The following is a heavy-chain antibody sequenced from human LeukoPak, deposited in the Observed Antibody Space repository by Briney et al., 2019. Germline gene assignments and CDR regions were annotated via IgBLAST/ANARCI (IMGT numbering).Heavy chain of an antibody. V-gene: IGHV1-46*03. Sequence: GGSLRLSCAASGYTFTSYYMHWVRQAPGQGLEWMGIINPSGGSTSYAQKFQGRVTMTRDTSTSTVYMELSSLRSEDTAVYYCARVNDFWSGYYTGGFDYWGQGTLVTVSS. CDR1: GYTFTSYY. CDR3: ARVNDFWSGYYTGGFDY. J-gene: IGHJ4*02. CDR2: INPSGGST. D-gene: IGHD3-3*01.